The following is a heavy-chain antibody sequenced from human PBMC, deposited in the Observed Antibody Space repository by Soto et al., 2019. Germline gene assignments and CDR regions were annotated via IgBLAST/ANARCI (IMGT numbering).Heavy chain of an antibody. CDR1: GGSFSSYY. CDR2: IYYSGST. Sequence: SETLSLTCAVFGGSFSSYYWGWIRQPPGKGLAWIGSIYYSGSTYNNPSLKSRVTISVDTSKNQFSLKLSSVTAADTAVYYCARHHDSWGQGTLVTVSS. J-gene: IGHJ4*02. V-gene: IGHV4-59*08. CDR3: ARHHDS.